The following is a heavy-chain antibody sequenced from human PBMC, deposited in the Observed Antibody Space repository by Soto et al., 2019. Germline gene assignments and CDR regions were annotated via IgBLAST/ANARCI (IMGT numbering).Heavy chain of an antibody. CDR3: ARANGHQGHNYAMDV. D-gene: IGHD2-2*01. V-gene: IGHV3-11*01. CDR1: GFSFSAYY. J-gene: IGHJ6*02. CDR2: ISFNGDVT. Sequence: PGGSLRLSCAASGFSFSAYYMSWIRQAPGKGLEWVSYISFNGDVTRYSDSVEGRFTVSRDNAKKSLYLQMNSLRVEDTAVYYCARANGHQGHNYAMDVWGQGTTVTVSS.